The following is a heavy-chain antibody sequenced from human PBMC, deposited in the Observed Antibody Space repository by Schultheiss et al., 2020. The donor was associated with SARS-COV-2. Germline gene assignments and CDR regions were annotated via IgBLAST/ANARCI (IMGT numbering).Heavy chain of an antibody. CDR1: GYTITGYY. J-gene: IGHJ4*02. D-gene: IGHD2-15*01. Sequence: SVKVSCKASGYTITGYYMHWVRQAPGQGLEWMGGIIPIFGTANYAQKFQGRVTITADESTSTAYMELSSLRSEDTAVYYCASPEKCSGGSCSLDYWGQGTLGTVAS. CDR2: IIPIFGTA. CDR3: ASPEKCSGGSCSLDY. V-gene: IGHV1-69*13.